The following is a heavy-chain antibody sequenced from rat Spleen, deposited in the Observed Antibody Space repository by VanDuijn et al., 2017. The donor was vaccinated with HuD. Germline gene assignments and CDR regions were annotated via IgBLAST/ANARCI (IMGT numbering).Heavy chain of an antibody. CDR3: ARQEDYGGYSRDYFGY. V-gene: IGHV5-22*01. CDR2: ISYEGSSI. D-gene: IGHD1-11*01. Sequence: EVQLVESGGGLVRPGRSLKLSCAASGFTFRNYDMAWVRQSPKKGLEWVASISYEGSSIYYRDSVKGRFTISRDNAKSTLYLQISSLRSEDTATYYCARQEDYGGYSRDYFGYWGQGVVVTVSS. CDR1: GFTFRNYD. J-gene: IGHJ2*01.